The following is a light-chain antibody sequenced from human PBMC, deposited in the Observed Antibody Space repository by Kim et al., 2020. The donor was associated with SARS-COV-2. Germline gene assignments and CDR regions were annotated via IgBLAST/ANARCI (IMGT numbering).Light chain of an antibody. J-gene: IGLJ3*02. V-gene: IGLV3-25*03. CDR3: QSADNSGTYEV. CDR1: ALPRQF. Sequence: SYELTQPPSVSVSPGQTARITCSGDALPRQFAYWYHQKPGQAPVLVIYEDNARPPGIPERLSASTSGTTVTLTIRGVQAEDEGDYYCQSADNSGTYEVFG. CDR2: EDN.